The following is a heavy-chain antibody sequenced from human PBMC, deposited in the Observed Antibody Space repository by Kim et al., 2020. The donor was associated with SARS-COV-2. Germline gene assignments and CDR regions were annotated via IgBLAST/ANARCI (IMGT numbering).Heavy chain of an antibody. V-gene: IGHV1-69*13. D-gene: IGHD3-3*01. CDR2: ISPIYGTA. CDR3: ARGQHDYWSGYYAPPFDY. J-gene: IGHJ4*02. CDR1: GDTFSSYA. Sequence: SVKVSCKASGDTFSSYAISWVRQAPGQGLEWMGGISPIYGTANYAQKFQGRVTITADESTSTAYMELSSLRSEDTAVYYCARGQHDYWSGYYAPPFDYWGQGTLVTVSS.